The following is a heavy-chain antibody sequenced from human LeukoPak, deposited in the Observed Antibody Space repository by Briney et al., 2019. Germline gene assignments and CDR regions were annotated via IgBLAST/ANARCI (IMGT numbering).Heavy chain of an antibody. V-gene: IGHV1-69*13. CDR2: IIPIFGTA. J-gene: IGHJ3*02. Sequence: SVKVSCKASGGTFSSYAISWVRQAPGQGLEWMGGIIPIFGTANYAQKFQGRVTITADESTSTAYMELSSLRSEDTAVYYCARVRGPVGYCSSTSCYVGAFDIWGQGTMVTVSS. D-gene: IGHD2-2*03. CDR3: ARVRGPVGYCSSTSCYVGAFDI. CDR1: GGTFSSYA.